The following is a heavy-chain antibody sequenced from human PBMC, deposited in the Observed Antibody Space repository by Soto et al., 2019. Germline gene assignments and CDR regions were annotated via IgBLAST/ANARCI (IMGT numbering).Heavy chain of an antibody. J-gene: IGHJ3*02. Sequence: GGSLRLSCAASGFTFSSYSMNWVRQAPGKGLEWVSSISSSSSYIYYADSVKGRFTISRDNAKNSLYLQMNSLRAEDTAVYYCARASTVTTFAFDIWGQGTMVT. CDR2: ISSSSSYI. CDR3: ARASTVTTFAFDI. V-gene: IGHV3-21*01. CDR1: GFTFSSYS. D-gene: IGHD4-17*01.